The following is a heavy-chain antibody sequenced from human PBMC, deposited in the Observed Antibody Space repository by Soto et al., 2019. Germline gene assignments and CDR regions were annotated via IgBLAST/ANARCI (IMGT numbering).Heavy chain of an antibody. D-gene: IGHD1-26*01. CDR2: IYPGDSDT. J-gene: IGHJ5*02. V-gene: IGHV5-51*01. Sequence: EVQLVQSGAEVKKPGESLQISCKGSGYSFTNYWIGWVRQMPGKGLEWMGIIYPGDSDTRYNPSFQGQVTISADKSITTAYLQWSSLKASDTAIYYCARCAYSGSLNWFDPWGQGTLVTVSS. CDR3: ARCAYSGSLNWFDP. CDR1: GYSFTNYW.